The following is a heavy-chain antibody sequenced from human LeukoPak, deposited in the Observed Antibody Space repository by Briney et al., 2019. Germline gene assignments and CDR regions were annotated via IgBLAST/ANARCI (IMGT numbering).Heavy chain of an antibody. J-gene: IGHJ6*02. CDR2: ISSSSSYI. Sequence: GRSLRLSCAASGFTFSSYSMNWVRQAPGKGLEWVSSISSSSSYIYYADSVKGRFTISRDNAKNSLYLQMNSLRAEDTAVYYCARDLNPIAAAGDYYYGMDVWGQGTTVTVSS. CDR3: ARDLNPIAAAGDYYYGMDV. CDR1: GFTFSSYS. D-gene: IGHD6-13*01. V-gene: IGHV3-21*01.